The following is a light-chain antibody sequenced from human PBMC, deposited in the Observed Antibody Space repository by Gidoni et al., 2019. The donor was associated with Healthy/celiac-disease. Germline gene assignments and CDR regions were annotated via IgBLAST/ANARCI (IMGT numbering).Light chain of an antibody. J-gene: IGKJ3*01. CDR2: KAS. Sequence: DIQMTQSPSTLSASVGDRVTITCRASQSISSWLAWYQQKPGKAPKLLIYKASSLESGVPSRVSGSGSGTEFTLTISSLQPDDFATYYCQQYNSYSPITFGPGTKVDIK. CDR1: QSISSW. V-gene: IGKV1-5*03. CDR3: QQYNSYSPIT.